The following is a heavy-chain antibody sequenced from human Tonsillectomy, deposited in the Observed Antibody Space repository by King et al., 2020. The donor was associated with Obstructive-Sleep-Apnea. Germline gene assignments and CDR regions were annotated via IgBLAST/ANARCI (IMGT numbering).Heavy chain of an antibody. Sequence: VQLVESGGGLVQPGRSLRLSCAASGFTFDDYDMHWVRQAPGKGLEWVSGISWNSGSIGYADSVKGRFTISRDNAKNSLYLQMNSLRAEDTALYYCAKDRWELLRGYFDYWGQGTLVTVSS. CDR1: GFTFDDYD. D-gene: IGHD1-26*01. CDR2: ISWNSGSI. CDR3: AKDRWELLRGYFDY. V-gene: IGHV3-9*01. J-gene: IGHJ4*02.